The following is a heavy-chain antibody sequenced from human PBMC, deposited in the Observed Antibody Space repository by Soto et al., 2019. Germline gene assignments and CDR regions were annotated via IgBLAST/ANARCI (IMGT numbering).Heavy chain of an antibody. CDR3: ASAETGDYPSVYYYYYGMDV. CDR2: INPNSGGT. CDR1: GYTFTGYY. Sequence: ASVKVSCKASGYTFTGYYMHWVRQAPGQGLEWMGWINPNSGGTNYAQKFQGWVTMTRDTSISTAYMELSRLRSDDTAVYYCASAETGDYPSVYYYYYGMDVWGQGTTVTVSS. V-gene: IGHV1-2*04. J-gene: IGHJ6*02. D-gene: IGHD4-17*01.